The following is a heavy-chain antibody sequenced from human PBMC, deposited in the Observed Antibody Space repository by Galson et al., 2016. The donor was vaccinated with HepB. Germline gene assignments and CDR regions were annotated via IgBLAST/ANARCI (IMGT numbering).Heavy chain of an antibody. Sequence: SVKVSCKASGGTFSTFAISWVRQAPGQGLEWMGGITPIPGIANYAQRFQGRVTITADKPASTAYMELSSLRSEDTAVYYCAREQYSYDPETYYYYGMDVWGQGTTVTVSS. CDR1: GGTFSTFA. CDR3: AREQYSYDPETYYYYGMDV. V-gene: IGHV1-69*10. J-gene: IGHJ6*02. CDR2: ITPIPGIA. D-gene: IGHD3-3*01.